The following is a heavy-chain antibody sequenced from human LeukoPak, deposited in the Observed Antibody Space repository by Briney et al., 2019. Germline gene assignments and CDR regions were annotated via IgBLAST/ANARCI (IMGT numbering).Heavy chain of an antibody. CDR2: INLNSGGT. V-gene: IGHV1-2*02. J-gene: IGHJ4*02. CDR3: ARGYCSCGSCYSGY. Sequence: ASVKVSCKASGYTFTGYYMHWVRQAPGQGLEWMGGINLNSGGTNYAQKFQGRVTMTRDTSISTAYMELSRLRSDDTAVYYCARGYCSCGSCYSGYWGQGTLVTVSS. CDR1: GYTFTGYY. D-gene: IGHD2-15*01.